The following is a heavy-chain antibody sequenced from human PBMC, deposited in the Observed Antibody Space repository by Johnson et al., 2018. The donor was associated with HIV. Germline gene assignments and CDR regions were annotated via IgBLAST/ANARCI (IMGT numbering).Heavy chain of an antibody. Sequence: VQLVESGGGLVKPGGSLRLSCAASGFTFSNAWMSWVRQAPGKGLEWVGRIKCETGGGTTDYAAPVKGRFTISRDDSKNKLYVQMKSLKTEDTAVYDCTTDHYFLDAFDIWGQGTMVTVSS. D-gene: IGHD2/OR15-2a*01. CDR1: GFTFSNAW. J-gene: IGHJ3*02. CDR3: TTDHYFLDAFDI. CDR2: IKCETGGGTT. V-gene: IGHV3-15*01.